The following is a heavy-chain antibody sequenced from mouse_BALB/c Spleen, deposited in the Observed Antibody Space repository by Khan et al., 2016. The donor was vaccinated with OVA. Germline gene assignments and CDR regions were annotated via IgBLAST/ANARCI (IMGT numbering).Heavy chain of an antibody. V-gene: IGHV5-6*01. D-gene: IGHD1-1*01. CDR1: GFTFSTYG. J-gene: IGHJ3*01. CDR2: VSTGGHYT. CDR3: ARLAYYYDSEGFAY. Sequence: EVQLVESGGDVVKPGGSLKLSCAASGFTFSTYGMSWFRQTPDKRLEWVATVSTGGHYTYYPDTVTGRFTISRDNAKNTLYLQMSSLNSEETAMFYCARLAYYYDSEGFAYWGQGTLVIVSA.